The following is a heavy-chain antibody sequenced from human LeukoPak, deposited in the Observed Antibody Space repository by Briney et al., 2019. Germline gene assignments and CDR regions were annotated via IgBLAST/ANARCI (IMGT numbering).Heavy chain of an antibody. CDR1: GGTFSSYA. D-gene: IGHD6-19*01. J-gene: IGHJ4*02. Sequence: ASVKVSCKASGGTFSSYAISWVRQATGQGLEWMGWMNPNSGNTGYAQKFQGRVTMTRNTSISTAYMELSSLRSEDTAVYYCARVSQWLVQFLDYWGQGTLVTVSS. CDR2: MNPNSGNT. CDR3: ARVSQWLVQFLDY. V-gene: IGHV1-8*02.